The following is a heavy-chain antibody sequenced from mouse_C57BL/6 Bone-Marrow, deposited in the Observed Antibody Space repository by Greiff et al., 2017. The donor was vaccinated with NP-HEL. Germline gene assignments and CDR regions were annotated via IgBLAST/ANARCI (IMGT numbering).Heavy chain of an antibody. CDR3: ARERGISPFAY. Sequence: VQLVESGPELVKPGASVKISCKASGYSFTSYYIHWVKQRPGQGLEWIGWIYPGSGNTKYNEKFKGKATLTADTSSSTAYMQLSSLTSEDSSVYYCARERGISPFAYWGQGTLVTVSA. CDR2: IYPGSGNT. V-gene: IGHV1-66*01. D-gene: IGHD5-2*01. CDR1: GYSFTSYY. J-gene: IGHJ3*01.